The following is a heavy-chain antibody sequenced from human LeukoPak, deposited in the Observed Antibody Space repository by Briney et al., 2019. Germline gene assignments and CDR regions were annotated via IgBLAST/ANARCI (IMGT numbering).Heavy chain of an antibody. CDR3: ARGPHTVTTYYYGMDV. D-gene: IGHD4-17*01. CDR1: GFTFSSYW. V-gene: IGHV3-74*01. CDR2: INSDGSST. Sequence: PGGSLRLSCAASGFTFSSYWMHWVRQAPGKGLVWVSRINSDGSSTSYADSVKGRFTISRDNAKNTLYLQMNSLRAEDTAVYYCARGPHTVTTYYYGMDVWGQGTTVTVSS. J-gene: IGHJ6*02.